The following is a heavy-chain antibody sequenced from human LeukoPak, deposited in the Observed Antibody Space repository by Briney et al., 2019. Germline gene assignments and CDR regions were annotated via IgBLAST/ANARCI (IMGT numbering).Heavy chain of an antibody. V-gene: IGHV1-69*01. CDR1: GXXXXSYX. Sequence: VXVSCKASGXXXXSYXXSWVXXAXGQGXXXMGXXXXIXGTXNYAQKFQGRVTITADESTSAAYMELSSLRSEDTAVYYCARRPQYCSGGSCYAYPNYGMDVWGQGTTVTVSS. D-gene: IGHD2-15*01. J-gene: IGHJ6*02. CDR3: ARRPQYCSGGSCYAYPNYGMDV. CDR2: XXXIXGTX.